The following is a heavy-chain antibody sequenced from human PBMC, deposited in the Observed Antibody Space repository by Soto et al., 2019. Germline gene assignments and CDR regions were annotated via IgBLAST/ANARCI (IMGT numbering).Heavy chain of an antibody. CDR3: ARDSSGPLMDV. Sequence: PSETLSLTCTVSGASVSTYYWSWIRQSPGKGLESIGYIYYSGSTNYNPSLKSRVTISIDTSKNQVSLKLSSVTAADTAVYYCARDSSGPLMDVWGQGTTVTVSS. V-gene: IGHV4-59*02. CDR1: GASVSTYY. CDR2: IYYSGST. J-gene: IGHJ6*02. D-gene: IGHD6-6*01.